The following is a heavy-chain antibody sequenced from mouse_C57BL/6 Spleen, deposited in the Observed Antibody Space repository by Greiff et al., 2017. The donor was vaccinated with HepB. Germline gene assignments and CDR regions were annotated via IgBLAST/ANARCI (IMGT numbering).Heavy chain of an antibody. D-gene: IGHD1-1*01. Sequence: EVQVVESGPGLVKPSQSLSLTCSVTGYSITSGYYWNWIRQFPGNKLEWMGYISYDGSNNYNPSLKNRISITRDTSKNQFFLKLNSVTTEDTATYYCARTTVVKGNYFDYWGQGTTLTVSS. J-gene: IGHJ2*01. CDR3: ARTTVVKGNYFDY. V-gene: IGHV3-6*01. CDR1: GYSITSGYY. CDR2: ISYDGSN.